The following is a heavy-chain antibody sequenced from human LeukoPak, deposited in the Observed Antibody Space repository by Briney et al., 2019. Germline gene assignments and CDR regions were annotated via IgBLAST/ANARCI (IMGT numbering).Heavy chain of an antibody. Sequence: PSETLSLTSAVYAGSFSTYYWSWIRXXPXKGLEWIGEINHSGSTNYNPSLKSRVTISVDTSKNQFSLKLSSVTAADTAVYYCAKAYGGDSESWGHGTLVTVSS. CDR3: AKAYGGDSES. CDR1: AGSFSTYY. V-gene: IGHV4-34*01. D-gene: IGHD2-21*02. CDR2: INHSGST. J-gene: IGHJ4*01.